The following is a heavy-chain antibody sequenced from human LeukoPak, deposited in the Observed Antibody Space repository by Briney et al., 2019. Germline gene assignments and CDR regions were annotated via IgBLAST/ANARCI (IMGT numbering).Heavy chain of an antibody. J-gene: IGHJ4*02. Sequence: XTVXDGAITGYYWGWIRQPPGKGLDWIGHLHFGGSTNYNPSLTSRVTISVDTSKNHFSLKLSSVTAADTAVYYCARGYSTSWTYYFDYWGQGALVTVSS. V-gene: IGHV4-59*01. CDR2: LHFGGST. CDR1: DGAITGYY. D-gene: IGHD6-13*01. CDR3: ARGYSTSWTYYFDY.